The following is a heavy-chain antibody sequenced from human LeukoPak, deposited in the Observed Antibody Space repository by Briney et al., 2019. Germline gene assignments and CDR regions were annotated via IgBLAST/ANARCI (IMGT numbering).Heavy chain of an antibody. D-gene: IGHD6-19*01. CDR3: ARGRRAAEQWLVRPARYFDL. V-gene: IGHV4-34*01. CDR2: INHSGST. J-gene: IGHJ2*01. CDR1: GGSFSGYY. Sequence: SETLSLTCAVYGGSFSGYYWSWIRQPPGKGLEWIGEINHSGSTNYNPSLKSRVTISVDTSKNQFSLKLSSVTAADTAVYYCARGRRAAEQWLVRPARYFDLWGRGTLVTVSS.